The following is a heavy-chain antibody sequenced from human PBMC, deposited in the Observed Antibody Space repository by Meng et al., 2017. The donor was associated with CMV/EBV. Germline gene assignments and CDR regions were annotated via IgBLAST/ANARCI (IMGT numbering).Heavy chain of an antibody. CDR2: IYPNSGGT. D-gene: IGHD1-1*01. Sequence: QVQLVQPGAEVKSPGASVKVSCQTSGYRFSDHYMHWVRQAPGQGLEWMGWIYPNSGGTHYAQKFQDRVSMTRDMSISTVYMELRRLTSDDTAAYYCVRDNNWGPDYWGQGTLVTVSS. V-gene: IGHV1-2*02. CDR1: GYRFSDHY. CDR3: VRDNNWGPDY. J-gene: IGHJ4*02.